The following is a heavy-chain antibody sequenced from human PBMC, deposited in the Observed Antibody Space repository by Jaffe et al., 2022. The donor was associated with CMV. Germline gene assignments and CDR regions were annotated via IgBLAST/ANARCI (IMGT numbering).Heavy chain of an antibody. CDR1: GGSISSSSYY. V-gene: IGHV4-39*01. CDR3: ARQGGWRWFDP. Sequence: QLQLQESGPGLVKPSETLSLTCTVSGGSISSSSYYWGWIRQPPGKGLEWIGSIYYSGSTYYNPSLKSRVTISVDTSKNQFSLKLSSVTAADTAVYYCARQGGWRWFDPWGQGTLVTVSS. D-gene: IGHD6-19*01. J-gene: IGHJ5*02. CDR2: IYYSGST.